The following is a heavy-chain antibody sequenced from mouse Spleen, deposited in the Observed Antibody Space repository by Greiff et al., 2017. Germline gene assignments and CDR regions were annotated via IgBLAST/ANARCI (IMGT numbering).Heavy chain of an antibody. J-gene: IGHJ4*01. CDR1: GFTFSSYA. CDR3: ARGDYGSSPDYYAMDY. Sequence: EVHLVESGGGLVKLGGSLKLSCAASGFTFSSYAMSWVRQTPEKRLEWVATISSGGGNTYYPDSVKGRFTISRDNAKNTLYLQMSSLKSEDTAMYYCARGDYGSSPDYYAMDYWGQGTSVTVSS. D-gene: IGHD1-1*01. V-gene: IGHV5-9-3*01. CDR2: ISSGGGNT.